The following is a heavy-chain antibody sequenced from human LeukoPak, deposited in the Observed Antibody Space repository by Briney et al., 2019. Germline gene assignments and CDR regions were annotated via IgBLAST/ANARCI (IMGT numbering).Heavy chain of an antibody. J-gene: IGHJ4*02. D-gene: IGHD6-19*01. CDR1: GFTFSSYG. CDR2: ISGSGGST. CDR3: ARDGTQAVAGLFGGDY. Sequence: PGGSLILSCAASGFTFSSYGMSWVRQAPGKGLEWVSAISGSGGSTYYADSVKGRFTISRDNSKNTLYLQMNSLRAEDTAVYYCARDGTQAVAGLFGGDYWGQGTLVTVSS. V-gene: IGHV3-23*01.